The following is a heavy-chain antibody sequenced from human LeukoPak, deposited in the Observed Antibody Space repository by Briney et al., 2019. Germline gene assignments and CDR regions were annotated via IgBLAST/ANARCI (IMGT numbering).Heavy chain of an antibody. J-gene: IGHJ5*02. CDR3: ARGPPEYGSGSKGFDP. CDR2: INHSGST. D-gene: IGHD3-10*01. V-gene: IGHV4-34*01. CDR1: GGSFSGYY. Sequence: SETLSLTCAVYGGSFSGYYWSWIRQPPGKGLEWLGEINHSGSTNYNPSLKSRVTISVDTSKNQFSLKLSSVAAADTAVYYCARGPPEYGSGSKGFDPWGQGTLVTVSS.